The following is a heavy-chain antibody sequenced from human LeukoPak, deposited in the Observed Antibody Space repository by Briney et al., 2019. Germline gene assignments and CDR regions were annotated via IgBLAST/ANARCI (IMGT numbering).Heavy chain of an antibody. CDR1: GFTPSRYW. D-gene: IGHD1-26*01. CDR3: GALGVMWEVDY. Sequence: GRSLRLSCAVSGFTPSRYWTFWVRQAPGGGLVWVSRINSDGTSTNYAASVKGRFAIFRDNTKNTVYLQMNSLRPEDTATYYCGALGVMWEVDYWGRGALVSVSS. V-gene: IGHV3-74*01. CDR2: INSDGTST. J-gene: IGHJ4*02.